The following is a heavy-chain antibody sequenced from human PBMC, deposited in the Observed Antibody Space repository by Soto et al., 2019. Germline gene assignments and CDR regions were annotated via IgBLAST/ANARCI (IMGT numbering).Heavy chain of an antibody. J-gene: IGHJ4*02. CDR3: AREDSIIIPAVSDF. Sequence: DGSLRLSCTASGLAFNNSGITWVRQAQGQWLEWVSSISKSDYTYYSDSVKGRFTISRDNAKNSVSLQMNTLRVEDTAVYFCAREDSIIIPAVSDFWGQGTLGTVSS. CDR2: ISKSDYT. V-gene: IGHV3-21*01. D-gene: IGHD2-2*01. CDR1: GLAFNNSG.